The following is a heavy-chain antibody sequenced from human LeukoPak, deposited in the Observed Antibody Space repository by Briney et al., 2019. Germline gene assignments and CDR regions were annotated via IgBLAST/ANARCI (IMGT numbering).Heavy chain of an antibody. CDR3: ARVAYCSSTSCYFGYYYYGMDV. J-gene: IGHJ6*02. CDR2: IYYSGST. CDR1: GGSISSYY. D-gene: IGHD2-2*01. V-gene: IGHV4-59*01. Sequence: SETLSLTCTVSGGSISSYYWSWIRQPPGKGLEWIGYIYYSGSTNYNPSLKSRVTISVDTSKNQFSLKLSSVTAADTAVYYCARVAYCSSTSCYFGYYYYGMDVWGQGTTVTVFS.